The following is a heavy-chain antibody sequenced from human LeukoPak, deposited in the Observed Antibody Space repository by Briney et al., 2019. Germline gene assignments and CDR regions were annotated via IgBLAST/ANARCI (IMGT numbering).Heavy chain of an antibody. Sequence: TLSLTCTVSGGSISSGSYYWSWIRQPAGKGLEWIGRIYTSGSTNYNPSLKSRVTISVDTSKNQFSLKLSSVTAADTAVYYCARAGDILTGDAFDIWGQGTMVTVSS. D-gene: IGHD3-9*01. CDR1: GGSISSGSYY. J-gene: IGHJ3*02. V-gene: IGHV4-61*02. CDR2: IYTSGST. CDR3: ARAGDILTGDAFDI.